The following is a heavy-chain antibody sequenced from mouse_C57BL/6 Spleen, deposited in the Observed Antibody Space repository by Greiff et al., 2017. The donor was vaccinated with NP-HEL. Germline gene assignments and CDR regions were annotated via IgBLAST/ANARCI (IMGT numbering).Heavy chain of an antibody. CDR2: INPNYGTT. V-gene: IGHV1-39*01. J-gene: IGHJ1*03. CDR3: AREKITTVRWYFDV. D-gene: IGHD1-1*01. CDR1: GYSFTDYN. Sequence: EVKLQQSGPELVKPGASVKISCKASGYSFTDYNMNWVKQSNGKSLEWIGVINPNYGTTSYNQKFKGKATLTVDQSSSTAYMQLNSLTSEDSAVYYCAREKITTVRWYFDVWGTGTTVTVSS.